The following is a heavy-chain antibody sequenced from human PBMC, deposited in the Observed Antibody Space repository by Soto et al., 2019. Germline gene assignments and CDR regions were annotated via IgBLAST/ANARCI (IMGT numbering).Heavy chain of an antibody. CDR1: GYTFTSYD. J-gene: IGHJ6*02. CDR2: MNPNSGNT. Sequence: QVQLVQSGAEVKKPGASVKVSCKASGYTFTSYDINWVRQATGQGLEWMGWMNPNSGNTGYAQKFKGRVTMTRNTSISTAYMELSSLRSEDTAVYYCARGRGSQLERRKGRSYYYYGMDVWGQGTTVTVSS. D-gene: IGHD1-1*01. CDR3: ARGRGSQLERRKGRSYYYYGMDV. V-gene: IGHV1-8*01.